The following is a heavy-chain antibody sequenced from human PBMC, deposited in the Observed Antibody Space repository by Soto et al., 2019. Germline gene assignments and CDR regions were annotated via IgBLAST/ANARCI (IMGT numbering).Heavy chain of an antibody. CDR2: ISSSSSYI. CDR3: AIDGPDSSGYYRLLDY. CDR1: GFTFSSYS. D-gene: IGHD3-22*01. V-gene: IGHV3-21*01. J-gene: IGHJ4*02. Sequence: PGGSLGLSCAASGFTFSSYSMNWVRQAPGKGLEKVSSISSSSSYIYYADSEKGRFTISRDNANYSLYLKMNILRAEDTVLYYFAIDGPDSSGYYRLLDYWGQGTLVTVSS.